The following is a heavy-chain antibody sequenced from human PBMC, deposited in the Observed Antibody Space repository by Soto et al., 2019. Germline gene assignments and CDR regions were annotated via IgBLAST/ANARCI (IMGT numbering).Heavy chain of an antibody. J-gene: IGHJ5*02. CDR3: ALHTSGAAAGTWWFDP. D-gene: IGHD6-13*01. CDR1: GGTFSSYA. CDR2: IIPILGTA. V-gene: IGHV1-69*11. Sequence: QVQLVQSGAEVKKPGSSVKVSCKASGGTFSSYAISWVRQAPGQGLEWMGGIIPILGTANYAQKFQGRVTITADESTSTAYMELSSLRSKVTAVYYCALHTSGAAAGTWWFDPWGQGTLVTVSS.